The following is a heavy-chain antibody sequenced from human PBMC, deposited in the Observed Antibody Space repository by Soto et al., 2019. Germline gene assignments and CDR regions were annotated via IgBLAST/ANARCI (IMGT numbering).Heavy chain of an antibody. D-gene: IGHD3-10*01. CDR3: ARATMVRGVYYYYYYGMDV. CDR2: ISSSGSTI. Sequence: GGSLRLSCADSGFTFSSYEMNWVRQAPGNGLEWGSYISSSGSTIYYGDSVKGRFTIARDNAKNSLYLQMNSLRAEDTAVYYCARATMVRGVYYYYYYGMDVWGQGTTVTVSS. V-gene: IGHV3-48*03. CDR1: GFTFSSYE. J-gene: IGHJ6*02.